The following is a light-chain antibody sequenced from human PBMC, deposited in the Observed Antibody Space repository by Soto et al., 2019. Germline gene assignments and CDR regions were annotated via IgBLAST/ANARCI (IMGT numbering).Light chain of an antibody. CDR1: QSISAA. CDR2: EAS. CDR3: QPYKGYWT. Sequence: DIQMTQSPSTLSASVGDRVTITCRARQSISAALAWSQKKPGKATKLLIYEASSLKSGDPSRFSCSRSGTEYTLNISSLQREDFARYYCQPYKGYWTVGRGPEVEIK. J-gene: IGKJ1*01. V-gene: IGKV1-5*03.